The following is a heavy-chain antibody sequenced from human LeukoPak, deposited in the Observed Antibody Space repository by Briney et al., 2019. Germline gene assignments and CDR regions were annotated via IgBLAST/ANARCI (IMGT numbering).Heavy chain of an antibody. J-gene: IGHJ3*02. V-gene: IGHV3-23*01. CDR1: GFTFSSYA. CDR2: ISGSDGST. CDR3: AKPRGEEWLVGLYDAFDI. Sequence: GGSLRLSCAASGFTFSSYAMSRVRQAPGKGLEWVSVISGSDGSTYYADSVKGRFTISRDNSKNTLYLQMNSLRAEDTAVFYCAKPRGEEWLVGLYDAFDIWGQGTMVTVSS. D-gene: IGHD6-19*01.